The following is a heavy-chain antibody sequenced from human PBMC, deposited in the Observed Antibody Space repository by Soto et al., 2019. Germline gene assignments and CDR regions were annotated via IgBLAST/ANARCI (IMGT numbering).Heavy chain of an antibody. CDR1: GFTFSRHW. V-gene: IGHV3-21*01. J-gene: IGHJ6*02. Sequence: EVQLVESGGGLVQPGGSLTLSCAASGFTFSRHWMHWVRQAPGKGLVWVSSISSSSSYIYYADSVKGRFTISRDNAKNSLYLQMNSLRAEDTAVYYCARVGNLGYCSSTSCYRYYYYGMDVWGQGTTVTVSS. CDR3: ARVGNLGYCSSTSCYRYYYYGMDV. CDR2: ISSSSSYI. D-gene: IGHD2-2*01.